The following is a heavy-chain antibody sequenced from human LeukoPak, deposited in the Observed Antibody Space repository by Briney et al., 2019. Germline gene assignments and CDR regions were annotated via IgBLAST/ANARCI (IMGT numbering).Heavy chain of an antibody. V-gene: IGHV5-51*01. Sequence: ESPKISCKGYGYSFSSYWIGWVRQMPGKGLEWMGIIYPADYDTNYSPPFQGHVTISTDKSISTAYLQCSSLKASDTAMYYCARQVSAASDIWGQGTMVIVSS. CDR2: IYPADYDT. CDR1: GYSFSSYW. J-gene: IGHJ3*02. CDR3: ARQVSAASDI. D-gene: IGHD2-2*01.